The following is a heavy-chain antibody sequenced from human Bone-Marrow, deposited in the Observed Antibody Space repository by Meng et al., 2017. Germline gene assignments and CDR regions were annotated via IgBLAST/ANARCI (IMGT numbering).Heavy chain of an antibody. V-gene: IGHV1-2*06. J-gene: IGHJ4*02. CDR1: GYNFPDYY. CDR2: INPKSGDT. CDR3: ARDEDISAAGKLFGDY. Sequence: QGPAVQPGVGGKKPGASVKASCKPSGYNFPDYYIHWVRRAPGQGLEWMGRINPKSGDTHYAQKFQARVTMTGDTSISTAYMELSGLRSDDTAMYYCARDEDISAAGKLFGDYWGQGTLVTVSS. D-gene: IGHD6-25*01.